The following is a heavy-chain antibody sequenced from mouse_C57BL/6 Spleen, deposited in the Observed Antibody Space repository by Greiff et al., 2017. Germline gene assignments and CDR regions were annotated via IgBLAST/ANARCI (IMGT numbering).Heavy chain of an antibody. D-gene: IGHD3-2*02. V-gene: IGHV1-66*01. CDR1: GYSFTSYY. Sequence: VKLQQSGPELVKPGASVKISCKASGYSFTSYYIHWVKQRPGQGLEWIGWIYPGSGNTKYNEKFKGKATLTADTSSSTAYMQLSSLTAEDSAVYYCARAEGSGPFAYWGQGTLVTVSA. J-gene: IGHJ3*01. CDR3: ARAEGSGPFAY. CDR2: IYPGSGNT.